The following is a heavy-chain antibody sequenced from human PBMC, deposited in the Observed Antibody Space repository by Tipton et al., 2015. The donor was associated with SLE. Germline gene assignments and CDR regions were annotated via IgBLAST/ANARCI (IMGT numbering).Heavy chain of an antibody. Sequence: SLRLSCTASGFTFSSQEMNWVRQAPGKGLEWVAVISYDGSNKYYADSVKGRFTISRDNSKNTLYLQMNSLRAEDTAVYYCAREEYQLLGGTIDYWGQGTLVTVSS. J-gene: IGHJ4*02. V-gene: IGHV3-30*04. CDR3: AREEYQLLGGTIDY. CDR1: GFTFSSQE. CDR2: ISYDGSNK. D-gene: IGHD2-2*01.